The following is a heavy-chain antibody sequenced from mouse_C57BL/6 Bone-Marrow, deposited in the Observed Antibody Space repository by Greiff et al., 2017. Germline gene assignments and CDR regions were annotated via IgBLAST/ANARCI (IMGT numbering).Heavy chain of an antibody. CDR1: GYTFTSYG. J-gene: IGHJ2*01. D-gene: IGHD1-1*01. CDR2: IYPRSGNT. Sequence: VQLQQSGAELARPGASVKLSCKASGYTFTSYGISWVKQRTGQGLEWIGEIYPRSGNTYYNEKFKGKATLTADKSSSTAYMELRSLTSEDSAVFFCARYGDYFDAWGRGTTLSVSP. V-gene: IGHV1-81*01. CDR3: ARYGDYFDA.